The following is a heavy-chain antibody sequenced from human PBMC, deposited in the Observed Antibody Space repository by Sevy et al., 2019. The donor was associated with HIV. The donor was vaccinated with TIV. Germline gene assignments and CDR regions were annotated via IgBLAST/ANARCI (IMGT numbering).Heavy chain of an antibody. CDR3: ARDKGWQQFPLGMDV. V-gene: IGHV1-18*01. D-gene: IGHD4-4*01. J-gene: IGHJ6*02. CDR1: GYTFTDYG. CDR2: ITAYNGNR. Sequence: ASVKVSCKASGYTFTDYGISWVRQAPGQGLEWMGWITAYNGNRNYAQKFQGRVTMTTDTSTSTAYMDLRTLRSDDTAVYYCARDKGWQQFPLGMDVWGQGTTVTVSS.